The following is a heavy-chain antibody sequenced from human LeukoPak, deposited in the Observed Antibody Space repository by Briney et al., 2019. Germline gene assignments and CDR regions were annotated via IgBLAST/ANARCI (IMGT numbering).Heavy chain of an antibody. CDR2: ISGSGGST. D-gene: IGHD3-16*01. CDR1: GFTFSSYA. CDR3: AKEGFGYFDY. J-gene: IGHJ4*02. Sequence: GGSLRRSCAASGFTFSSYAKSWVRQAPGKGLESVSAISGSGGSTYYADSVKGRFTISRDNSKNTLYLQMNSLRAEDTAVYYCAKEGFGYFDYWGQGTLVTVSS. V-gene: IGHV3-23*01.